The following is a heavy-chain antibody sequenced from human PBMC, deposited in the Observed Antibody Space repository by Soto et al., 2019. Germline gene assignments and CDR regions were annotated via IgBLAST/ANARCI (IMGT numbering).Heavy chain of an antibody. D-gene: IGHD3-10*01. Sequence: PGGSLRLSCAASGFTFSRYWMHWVRQAPGKGLEWVSRINSDGTTTNYADSVKGRFTISRDNAKNTLYLQMNSLRAEDTAVYYCASWFRFAYYYSFMDVWGKGTTVTVSS. V-gene: IGHV3-74*01. J-gene: IGHJ6*03. CDR3: ASWFRFAYYYSFMDV. CDR1: GFTFSRYW. CDR2: INSDGTTT.